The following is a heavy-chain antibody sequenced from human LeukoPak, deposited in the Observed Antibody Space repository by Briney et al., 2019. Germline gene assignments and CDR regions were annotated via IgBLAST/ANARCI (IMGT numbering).Heavy chain of an antibody. CDR3: ARGGAPKYYYDSSGYYYGREYYYYYMDV. J-gene: IGHJ6*03. V-gene: IGHV1-18*01. D-gene: IGHD3-22*01. CDR1: GYTSTSYG. Sequence: ASVKVSCKASGYTSTSYGISWVRQAPGQGLEWMGWISAYNGNTNYAQKLQGRVTMTTDTSTSTAYMELRSLRSDDTAVYYCARGGAPKYYYDSSGYYYGREYYYYYMDVWGKGTTVTVSS. CDR2: ISAYNGNT.